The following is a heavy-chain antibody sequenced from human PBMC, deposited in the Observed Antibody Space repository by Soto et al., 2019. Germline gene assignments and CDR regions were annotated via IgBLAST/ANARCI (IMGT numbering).Heavy chain of an antibody. J-gene: IGHJ4*02. Sequence: EVQLVESGGGLVQPGRSLRLSCAASGLIFDNYAMHWVRQPPGKGLEWVSGISWNGGKIGYVDSVKGRFTISRDNAKNSLYLQMISLRAEETALYYCATQDYWGQGTLVTVSS. CDR1: GLIFDNYA. CDR2: ISWNGGKI. CDR3: ATQDY. V-gene: IGHV3-9*01.